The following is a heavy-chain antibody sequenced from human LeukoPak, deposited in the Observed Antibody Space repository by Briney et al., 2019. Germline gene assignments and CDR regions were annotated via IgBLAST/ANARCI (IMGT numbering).Heavy chain of an antibody. Sequence: GGSLRLSCAASGFTFSSYAMSWVRQAPGKGLEWVANIKQDGSEKYYVDSVKGRFTISRDNAKNSLYLQMNSLRAEDTAVYYCARGSYWGQGTLVTVSS. V-gene: IGHV3-7*03. CDR2: IKQDGSEK. CDR3: ARGSY. CDR1: GFTFSSYA. J-gene: IGHJ4*02.